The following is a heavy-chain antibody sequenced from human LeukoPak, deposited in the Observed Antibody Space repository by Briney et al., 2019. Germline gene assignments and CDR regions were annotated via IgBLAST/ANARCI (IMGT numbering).Heavy chain of an antibody. J-gene: IGHJ4*02. CDR1: GYTFTDYY. CDR2: INPNSGGT. CDR3: TRFDYSGSYKD. D-gene: IGHD1-26*01. V-gene: IGHV1-2*02. Sequence: ASVKVSCKPSGYTFTDYYIHWVRQAPGQGLEWMGWINPNSGGTNSAQSYQGRLTMTRDTPINTAYMELSRLRSDDTAVYYCTRFDYSGSYKDWGQGTLVTVSS.